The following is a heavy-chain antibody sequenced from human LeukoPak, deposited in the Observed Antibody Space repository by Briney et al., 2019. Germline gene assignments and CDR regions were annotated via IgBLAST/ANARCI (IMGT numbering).Heavy chain of an antibody. CDR3: ARDNGGSGYSYGHDAFDI. D-gene: IGHD5-18*01. CDR1: GGSISSSSYY. V-gene: IGHV4-39*07. Sequence: SETLSLTCTVSGGSISSSSYYWGWIRQPPGKGLEWIGSIYYSGSTYYNPSLKSRVTISVDTSKNQFSRKLSSVTAADTAVYYCARDNGGSGYSYGHDAFDIWGQGTMVTVSS. CDR2: IYYSGST. J-gene: IGHJ3*02.